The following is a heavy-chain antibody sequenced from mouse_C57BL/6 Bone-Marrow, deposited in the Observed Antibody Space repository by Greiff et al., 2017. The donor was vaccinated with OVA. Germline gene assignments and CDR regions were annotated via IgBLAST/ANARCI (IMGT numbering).Heavy chain of an antibody. D-gene: IGHD1-1*01. CDR1: GYTFTSYW. J-gene: IGHJ4*01. CDR2: INPSNGGT. CDR3: ARWGGHYGSSYVYYYAMDY. V-gene: IGHV1-53*01. Sequence: VQLKQPGTELVKPGASVKLSCKASGYTFTSYWMHWVKQRPGQGLEWIGNINPSNGGTNYNEKFKSKATLTVDKSSSTAYMQLSSLTSEDSAVYYCARWGGHYGSSYVYYYAMDYWGQGTSVTVSS.